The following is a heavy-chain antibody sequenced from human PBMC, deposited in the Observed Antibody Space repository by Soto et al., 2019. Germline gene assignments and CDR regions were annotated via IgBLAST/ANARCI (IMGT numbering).Heavy chain of an antibody. CDR2: ISYDGSNK. CDR1: GFTFSSYD. Sequence: AGSLRLSWAASGFTFSSYDMHWVRQAPGKGLEWVAIISYDGSNKYYADSVKGRFTLSRDNSKNTLYLQMNSLRAGDTDVYYCAKGSYSGVYSDFDYWGQGTLVTVSS. J-gene: IGHJ4*02. V-gene: IGHV3-30*18. CDR3: AKGSYSGVYSDFDY. D-gene: IGHD1-26*01.